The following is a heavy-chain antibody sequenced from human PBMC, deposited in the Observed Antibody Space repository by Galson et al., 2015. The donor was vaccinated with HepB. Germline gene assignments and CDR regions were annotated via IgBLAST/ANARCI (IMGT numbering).Heavy chain of an antibody. Sequence: SLRLSCAASGFTFSSYAMHWVRQAPGKGLEWVAVISYDGSNKYYADSVKGRFTISRDNSKNTLYLQMNSLRAEDTAVYYCARDRESDRGYFDLWGRGTLVTVSS. J-gene: IGHJ2*01. D-gene: IGHD3-10*01. CDR3: ARDRESDRGYFDL. CDR1: GFTFSSYA. V-gene: IGHV3-30-3*01. CDR2: ISYDGSNK.